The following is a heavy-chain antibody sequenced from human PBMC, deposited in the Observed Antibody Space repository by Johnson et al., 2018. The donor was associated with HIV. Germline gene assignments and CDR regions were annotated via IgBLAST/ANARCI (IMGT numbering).Heavy chain of an antibody. V-gene: IGHV3-30*04. J-gene: IGHJ3*02. CDR2: ISYDGSNK. Sequence: QMLLVVSGGGLVQPGGSLRLSCAASGFTFSSYAMHWVRQAPGKGLEWVAVISYDGSNKYYADSVKGRFSISRDNAKHSLYLQMNSLRAEDTAVYYCARDRGYWDGLDIWGQGTMVTVSS. D-gene: IGHD3-22*01. CDR1: GFTFSSYA. CDR3: ARDRGYWDGLDI.